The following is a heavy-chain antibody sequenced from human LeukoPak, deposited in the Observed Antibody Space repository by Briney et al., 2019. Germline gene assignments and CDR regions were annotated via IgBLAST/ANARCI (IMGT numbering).Heavy chain of an antibody. CDR1: GYTFTGYY. D-gene: IGHD1-1*01. CDR3: ARDWNLDV. V-gene: IGHV1-2*02. J-gene: IGHJ6*04. CDR2: INPNSGGT. Sequence: ASVKVSCKASGYTFTGYYMHWVRQAPGQGLEWMGWINPNSGGTNYAQKFAGRVTMTTDTSTSTAYMELRSLRSDDTAVYYCARDWNLDVWGKGTTVTISS.